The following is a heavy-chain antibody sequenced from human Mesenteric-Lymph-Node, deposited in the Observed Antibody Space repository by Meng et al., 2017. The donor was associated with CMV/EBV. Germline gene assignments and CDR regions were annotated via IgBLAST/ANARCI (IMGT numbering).Heavy chain of an antibody. Sequence: ASVKVSCKASGYTFSDYYVHWVRQAPGQGLEWMGWINPNSGGTNYAQKFQGRVTMTRDTSISTAYTELSRLRSDDTAVYYCARERFLAGMDVWGQGTTVTVSS. CDR1: GYTFSDYY. J-gene: IGHJ6*02. CDR2: INPNSGGT. D-gene: IGHD3-3*01. CDR3: ARERFLAGMDV. V-gene: IGHV1-2*02.